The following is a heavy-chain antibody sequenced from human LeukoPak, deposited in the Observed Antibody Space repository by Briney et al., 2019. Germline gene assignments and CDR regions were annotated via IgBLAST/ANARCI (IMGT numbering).Heavy chain of an antibody. Sequence: SETLSLTCTVSGGSISSGGYYWSWIRQPPGKGLEWIGYIYYSGSTNYNPSLKSRVTISVDTSKNQFSLKLSSVTAADTAVYYCARDSGQAVYYYGMDVWGQGTTVTVSS. V-gene: IGHV4-61*08. D-gene: IGHD3-10*01. CDR2: IYYSGST. CDR3: ARDSGQAVYYYGMDV. CDR1: GGSISSGGYY. J-gene: IGHJ6*02.